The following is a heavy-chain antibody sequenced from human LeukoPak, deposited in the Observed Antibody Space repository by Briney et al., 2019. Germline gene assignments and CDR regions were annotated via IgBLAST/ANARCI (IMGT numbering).Heavy chain of an antibody. D-gene: IGHD1-1*01. Sequence: PGGSLRLSCAASGFTFSSYAMNWVRQAPGKGLEWVSGISGSGGSSYYADSVKGRFTISRDNSKNTLYLQMNSLRAEDTAVYYCAKDGSNWNGVDWFDPWGQGTLVTVSS. CDR2: ISGSGGSS. CDR1: GFTFSSYA. V-gene: IGHV3-23*01. CDR3: AKDGSNWNGVDWFDP. J-gene: IGHJ5*02.